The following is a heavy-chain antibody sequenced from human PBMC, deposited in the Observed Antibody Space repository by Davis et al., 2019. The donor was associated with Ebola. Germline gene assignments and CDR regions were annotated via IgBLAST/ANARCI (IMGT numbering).Heavy chain of an antibody. CDR1: GGSFSGYY. CDR3: ARVHEYTDYFHFDP. Sequence: MPSETLSLTCAVYGGSFSGYYWSWIRQPPGKGLEWIGEINHSGSTNYNPSLKSRVTISVDTPKNQFSLMLTSVTAADTAVYYCARVHEYTDYFHFDPWGQGILVTVSS. D-gene: IGHD2/OR15-2a*01. CDR2: INHSGST. J-gene: IGHJ5*02. V-gene: IGHV4-34*01.